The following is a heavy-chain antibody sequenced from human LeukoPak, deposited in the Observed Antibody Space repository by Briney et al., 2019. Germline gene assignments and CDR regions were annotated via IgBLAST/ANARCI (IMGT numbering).Heavy chain of an antibody. CDR3: ARGTLGYDSSGYYYENYYYYMDV. CDR2: INPSGGST. V-gene: IGHV1-46*01. Sequence: ASVKVSCKASGYTFTSYGISWVRQAPGQGLEWMGIINPSGGSTSYAQKFQGRVTMTRDTSTSTVYMELSSLRSEDTAVYYCARGTLGYDSSGYYYENYYYYMDVWGKGTTVTVSS. J-gene: IGHJ6*03. D-gene: IGHD3-22*01. CDR1: GYTFTSYG.